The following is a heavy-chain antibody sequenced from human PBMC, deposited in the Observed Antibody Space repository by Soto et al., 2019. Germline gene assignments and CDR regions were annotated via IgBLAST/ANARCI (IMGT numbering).Heavy chain of an antibody. Sequence: PGGSLRLSCAASGFTFDDYAMHWVRQAPGKGLEWVSGISWNSGSIGYADSVKGRFTISRDNAKNSLYLQMNSLRAEDTALYYCAKDMAFDYWGQGTLVTVSS. J-gene: IGHJ4*02. CDR1: GFTFDDYA. CDR3: AKDMAFDY. CDR2: ISWNSGSI. V-gene: IGHV3-9*01. D-gene: IGHD5-12*01.